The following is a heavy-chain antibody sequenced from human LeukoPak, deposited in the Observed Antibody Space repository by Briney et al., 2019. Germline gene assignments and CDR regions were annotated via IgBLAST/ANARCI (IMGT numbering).Heavy chain of an antibody. D-gene: IGHD3-22*01. J-gene: IGHJ4*02. V-gene: IGHV1-18*01. CDR3: ASAYYYDSSGYSYPFDY. Sequence: ASVKVSCKASGYTFTSYGISWVRPAPGQGLAWMGWISAYNGNTNYAQKLQGRVTMTTDTSTSTAYMELRSLRSDDTAVYYCASAYYYDSSGYSYPFDYWGQGTLVTVSS. CDR1: GYTFTSYG. CDR2: ISAYNGNT.